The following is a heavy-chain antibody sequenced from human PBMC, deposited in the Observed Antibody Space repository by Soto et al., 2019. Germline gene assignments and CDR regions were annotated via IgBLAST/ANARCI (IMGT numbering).Heavy chain of an antibody. D-gene: IGHD2-2*01. V-gene: IGHV3-21*01. CDR2: ISSSSSYI. CDR1: GFTFSSYS. CDR3: ARVMGIVVVPAAMIDY. J-gene: IGHJ4*02. Sequence: EVQLVESGGGLVKPGGSLRLSCAASGFTFSSYSMNWVRQAPGKGLKWVSSISSSSSYIYYADSVKGRFTISRDNAKNSLYLQMNSLRAEDTAVYYCARVMGIVVVPAAMIDYWGQGTLVTVSS.